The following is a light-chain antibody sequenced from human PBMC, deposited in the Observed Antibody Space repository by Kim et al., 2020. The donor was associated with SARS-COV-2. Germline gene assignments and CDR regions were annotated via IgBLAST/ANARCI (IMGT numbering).Light chain of an antibody. CDR1: SLRSYY. Sequence: SSALTQDPAVSVALGPTVRITCQGDSLRSYYASWYQQKPGQAPVLVIYGKNNRPSGIPDRFSGSSSGNTASLTITGAQAEDEADYYCNSRDSSGNHLVFG. CDR2: GKN. J-gene: IGLJ3*02. CDR3: NSRDSSGNHLV. V-gene: IGLV3-19*01.